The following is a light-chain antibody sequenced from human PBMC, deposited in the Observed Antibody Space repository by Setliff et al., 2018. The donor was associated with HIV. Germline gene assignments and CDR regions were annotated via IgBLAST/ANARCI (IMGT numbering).Light chain of an antibody. Sequence: QSVLTQPPSVSGTPGQRVTISCSGSGSNIGTNTVSWFQQLSGTAPKLLIYRNTQRPSGVPDRFTGSRAGTSASLSISGLQSDDEADYYCAAWDDNLNGYVFGPGTKVTVL. CDR2: RNT. CDR3: AAWDDNLNGYV. V-gene: IGLV1-44*01. CDR1: GSNIGTNT. J-gene: IGLJ1*01.